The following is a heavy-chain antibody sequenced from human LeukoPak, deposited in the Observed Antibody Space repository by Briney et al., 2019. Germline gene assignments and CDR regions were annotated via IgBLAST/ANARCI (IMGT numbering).Heavy chain of an antibody. V-gene: IGHV3-21*01. CDR2: ISSSSSYI. Sequence: GGSLRLSCAASGFTFSSYSMNWVRQAPGKGLEWVSSISSSSSYIYYADSVKGRFTISRDNAKNSLYLQMNSLSAEDTAVYYCARDYDSMLVDYWGQGTLVTVSS. CDR1: GFTFSSYS. J-gene: IGHJ4*02. D-gene: IGHD3-22*01. CDR3: ARDYDSMLVDY.